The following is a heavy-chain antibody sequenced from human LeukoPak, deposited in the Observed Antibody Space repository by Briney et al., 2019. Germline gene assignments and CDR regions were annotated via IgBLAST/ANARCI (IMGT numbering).Heavy chain of an antibody. CDR3: ARFGLLRYCSSTSCYGYYFDY. J-gene: IGHJ4*02. CDR2: INPNSGGT. CDR1: GYTFTGYY. Sequence: ASVTVSCTASGYTFTGYYMHWVRQAPGQGLEWMGWINPNSGGTNYAQKFQGRVTMTRDTSISTAYMELSRLRSDDTAVYYCARFGLLRYCSSTSCYGYYFDYWGQGTLVTVSS. V-gene: IGHV1-2*02. D-gene: IGHD2-2*01.